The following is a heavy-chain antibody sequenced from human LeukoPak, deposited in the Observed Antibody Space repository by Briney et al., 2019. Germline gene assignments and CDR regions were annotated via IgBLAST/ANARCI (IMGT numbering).Heavy chain of an antibody. V-gene: IGHV3-23*01. CDR1: GFTFSSYA. CDR3: ARDPGRHYFDY. Sequence: GGSLRLSCAASGFTFSSYAMIWVRQAPGKGLEWVSGISGSGISTYYADSVKGRFTVSRDNSKNTLYLQMNGLRAEDTAVYFCARDPGRHYFDYWGQGTLVTVSS. J-gene: IGHJ4*02. CDR2: ISGSGIST.